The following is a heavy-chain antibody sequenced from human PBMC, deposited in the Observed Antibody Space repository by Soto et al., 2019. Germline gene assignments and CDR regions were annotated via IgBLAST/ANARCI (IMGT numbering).Heavy chain of an antibody. CDR3: ARRQRFDFWSSYSYSNHGMDV. CDR2: VFHSGNS. J-gene: IGHJ6*02. D-gene: IGHD3-3*01. Sequence: VQLQESGPGLVKPSGTLSLTCAVSGGSISSDNSWTWVRQPPGKGLEWIGEVFHSGNSNSNPSLQSRVTMSVDKSKHQFSLRLNSVTAADTAVYYCARRQRFDFWSSYSYSNHGMDVWGQGTKVAVSS. CDR1: GGSISSDNS. V-gene: IGHV4-4*02.